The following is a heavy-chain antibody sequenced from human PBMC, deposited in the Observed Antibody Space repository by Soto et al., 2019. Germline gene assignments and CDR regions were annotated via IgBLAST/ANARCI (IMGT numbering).Heavy chain of an antibody. J-gene: IGHJ4*02. CDR2: IYSGGST. V-gene: IGHV3-66*01. D-gene: IGHD6-13*01. CDR3: ARIQGGSSSHIDY. CDR1: EFTVSSNY. Sequence: EVQLVESGGGLVQPGGSLRLSCAASEFTVSSNYMSWVRQAPGKGLEWVSVIYSGGSTYYADSVKGRFTISRDNTKNTVYLQMNSLRAEDTAVYYCARIQGGSSSHIDYWGQGTLVNVSS.